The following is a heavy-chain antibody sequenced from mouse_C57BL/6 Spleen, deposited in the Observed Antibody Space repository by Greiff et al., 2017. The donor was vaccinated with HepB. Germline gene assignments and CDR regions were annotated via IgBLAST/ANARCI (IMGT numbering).Heavy chain of an antibody. CDR1: GFTFNTYA. J-gene: IGHJ3*01. CDR2: IRSKSSNYAT. D-gene: IGHD2-3*01. Sequence: DVMLVESGGGLVQPKGSLKLSCAASGFTFNTYAMHWVRQAPGKGLEWVARIRSKSSNYATYYADSVKDRFTISRDDSQSMLYLQMNNLKTEDTAMYYCVRAGYDGYSAWFAYWGQGTLVTVSA. V-gene: IGHV10-3*01. CDR3: VRAGYDGYSAWFAY.